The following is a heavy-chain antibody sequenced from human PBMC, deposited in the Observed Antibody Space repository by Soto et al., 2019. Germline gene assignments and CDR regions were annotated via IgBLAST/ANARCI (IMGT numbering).Heavy chain of an antibody. Sequence: QVQLVESGGGVVQPVRSLRLSCSGSGFTFSSYGMHWVRQAPGKGQEWVAVIWYDGSEKYYADSVKGRFTISRDNSKNTLYLQMNSLRAEDTAVYYCARQSLGNIRLRGFDYWGQGALVTVSS. J-gene: IGHJ4*02. CDR1: GFTFSSYG. D-gene: IGHD1-1*01. V-gene: IGHV3-33*01. CDR2: IWYDGSEK. CDR3: ARQSLGNIRLRGFDY.